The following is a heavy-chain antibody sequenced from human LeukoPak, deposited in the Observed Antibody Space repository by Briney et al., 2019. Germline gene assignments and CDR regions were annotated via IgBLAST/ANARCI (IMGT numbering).Heavy chain of an antibody. D-gene: IGHD2-2*02. CDR2: IIPIFSTA. Sequence: ASVKVSCKASGGTFSSYAISWVRQAPGQGLEWMGGIIPIFSTANYAQKFQGRVTITTDESTSTAYMELSSLRSEDTAVYYCARVVVPAAISEGDWFDPWGQGTLVTVSS. CDR3: ARVVVPAAISEGDWFDP. CDR1: GGTFSSYA. V-gene: IGHV1-69*05. J-gene: IGHJ5*02.